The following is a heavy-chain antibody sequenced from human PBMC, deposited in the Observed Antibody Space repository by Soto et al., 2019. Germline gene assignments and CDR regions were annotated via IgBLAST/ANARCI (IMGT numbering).Heavy chain of an antibody. CDR3: AKILTAAGVAY. CDR2: IGSTGDST. J-gene: IGHJ4*02. Sequence: PGGSLRLSCAASGFTFSSHGMAWVRQAPGKGLDWVSSIGSTGDSTYYADSVKGRFTISRGNSKNTLYLQMNSLRAEDTAVYYCAKILTAAGVAYWGQGTLVTVSS. V-gene: IGHV3-23*01. D-gene: IGHD6-13*01. CDR1: GFTFSSHG.